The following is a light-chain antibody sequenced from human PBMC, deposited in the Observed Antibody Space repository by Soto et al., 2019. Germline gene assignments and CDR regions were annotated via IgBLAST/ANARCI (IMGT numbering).Light chain of an antibody. CDR3: QQYNNWPRT. J-gene: IGKJ2*02. CDR2: SAS. Sequence: DIVMTQSPSTLSGSPGDRATLSCRASQSVSSNLAWYQQKVGQAPRLLIYSASTRATGIPTRFSGSGSGTEFTLSISSLQSEDFAVYYCQQYNNWPRTFGQGTKLELK. V-gene: IGKV3-15*01. CDR1: QSVSSN.